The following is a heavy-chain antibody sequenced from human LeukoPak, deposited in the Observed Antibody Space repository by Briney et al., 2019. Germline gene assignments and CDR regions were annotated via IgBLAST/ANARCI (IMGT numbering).Heavy chain of an antibody. Sequence: SETLSLTCTVSGGSISSYYWSWIRQPPGKGLEWIGYIYYSGSTNYNPSLKSRVTISVDTSKNQFSLKLSSVTAADTAVYYCARQSYYDSSGYYHFDYWGQGTLVTVSS. D-gene: IGHD3-22*01. V-gene: IGHV4-59*08. CDR3: ARQSYYDSSGYYHFDY. CDR2: IYYSGST. J-gene: IGHJ4*02. CDR1: GGSISSYY.